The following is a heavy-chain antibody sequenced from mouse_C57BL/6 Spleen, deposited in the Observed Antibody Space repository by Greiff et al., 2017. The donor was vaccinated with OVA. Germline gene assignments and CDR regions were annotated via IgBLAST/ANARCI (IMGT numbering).Heavy chain of an antibody. J-gene: IGHJ1*03. CDR1: GFSFNTYA. CDR2: IRSKSNNYAT. D-gene: IGHD2-2*01. Sequence: EVHLVESGGGLVQPKGSLKLSCAASGFSFNTYAMNWVRQAPGKGLEWVARIRSKSNNYATYYADSVKDRFTISRDDSESMLYLQMNNLKTEDAAMYYCVRHSGYDPNWYFDVWGTGTTVTVSS. V-gene: IGHV10-1*01. CDR3: VRHSGYDPNWYFDV.